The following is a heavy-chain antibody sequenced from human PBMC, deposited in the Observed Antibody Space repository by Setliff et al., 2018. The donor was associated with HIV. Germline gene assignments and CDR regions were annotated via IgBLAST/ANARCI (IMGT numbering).Heavy chain of an antibody. CDR1: GYIFSHYY. J-gene: IGHJ4*02. CDR3: ARGQGPVDY. Sequence: ASVKVSCKASGYIFSHYYTHWVRQAPGQGLEWMGRISPNSGGTHYPQKFQGRVTLTSNTSISTAYMELSGLRSDDTAVYYCARGQGPVDYWGQGTLVTVSS. CDR2: ISPNSGGT. V-gene: IGHV1-2*06.